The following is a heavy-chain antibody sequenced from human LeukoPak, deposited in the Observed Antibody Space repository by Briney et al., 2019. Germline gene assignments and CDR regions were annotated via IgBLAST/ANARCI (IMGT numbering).Heavy chain of an antibody. V-gene: IGHV1-18*04. CDR3: ARDIGSACFDY. CDR2: INVKDGNK. Sequence: ASVKVSCEASGYTFTSYGISWVRQAPGQGLEWMGWINVKDGNKKYAQKVQGRVTMTTDTSTSTAYMELRSLRSDDTAVYYCARDIGSACFDYWGQGTLVTVSS. CDR1: GYTFTSYG. J-gene: IGHJ4*02. D-gene: IGHD6-19*01.